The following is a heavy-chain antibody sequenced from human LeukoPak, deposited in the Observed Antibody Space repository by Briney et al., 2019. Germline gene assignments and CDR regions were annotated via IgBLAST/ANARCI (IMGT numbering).Heavy chain of an antibody. D-gene: IGHD3-9*01. J-gene: IGHJ5*02. CDR1: GYTFTAYY. CDR2: INPKNGDT. Sequence: GASVKVSCKASGYTFTAYYIHWVRQAPGQGLEWMGRINPKNGDTNYAQKLQGRVTMTTDTSTSTAYMELRSLRSDDTAVYYCARFGYFDRQYWFDPWGQGTLVTVSS. V-gene: IGHV1-18*01. CDR3: ARFGYFDRQYWFDP.